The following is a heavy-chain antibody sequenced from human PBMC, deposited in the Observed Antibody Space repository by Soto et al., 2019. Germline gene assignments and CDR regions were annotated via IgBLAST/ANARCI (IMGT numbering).Heavy chain of an antibody. CDR2: INAGNGNT. Sequence: ASVKVSCKASGYTFTSYAMHWVRQAPGQRLEWMGWINAGNGNTKYSQKFQGRVTITRDTSASTAYMELSSLRSEDTAVYHCARVLWFGESPFDYWGQGTLVTVSS. CDR3: ARVLWFGESPFDY. D-gene: IGHD3-10*01. J-gene: IGHJ4*02. V-gene: IGHV1-3*01. CDR1: GYTFTSYA.